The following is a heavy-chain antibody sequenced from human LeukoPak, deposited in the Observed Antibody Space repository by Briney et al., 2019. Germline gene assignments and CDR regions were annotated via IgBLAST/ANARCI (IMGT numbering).Heavy chain of an antibody. CDR3: ARLIVVVAATPPEDAFDI. CDR1: GCTFSSYG. V-gene: IGHV3-30*03. D-gene: IGHD2-15*01. J-gene: IGHJ3*02. CDR2: ISYDGSNK. Sequence: GPSLRLSCAASGCTFSSYGMHGVRQAPGKGLEWVAVISYDGSNKYYADSVKGRFTISRDNSKNTLYLQMNSLRAEDTAVYYCARLIVVVAATPPEDAFDIWGQGTMVTVSS.